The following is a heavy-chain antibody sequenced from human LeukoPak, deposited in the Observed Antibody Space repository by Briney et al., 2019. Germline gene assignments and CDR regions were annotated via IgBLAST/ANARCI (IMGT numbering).Heavy chain of an antibody. D-gene: IGHD5-18*01. CDR1: GFTFSSYA. CDR3: AKDRIQLWLRTYYYYGMDV. J-gene: IGHJ6*02. Sequence: GGSLRLSCAASGFTFSSYAMSWVRQAPGKGLEWVSAISGSGGGTYYADSVKGRFTISRDNSKNTLYLQMNSLRAEDTPVYYCAKDRIQLWLRTYYYYGMDVWGQGTTVTVSS. V-gene: IGHV3-23*01. CDR2: ISGSGGGT.